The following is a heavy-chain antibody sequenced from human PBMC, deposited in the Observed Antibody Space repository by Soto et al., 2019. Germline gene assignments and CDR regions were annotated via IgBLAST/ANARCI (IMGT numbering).Heavy chain of an antibody. CDR2: IRSKANSYAT. CDR1: GFTLSGSA. D-gene: IGHD4-4*01. V-gene: IGHV3-73*01. Sequence: GGSLRLSCAASGFTLSGSALHWVRQASGKGLEWVGRIRSKANSYATAYAASVNGRFTISRDDSKNTAYLQMNRLKTEDTALYYCTRPGYSNYDTDYWGQGTLVTVSS. J-gene: IGHJ4*02. CDR3: TRPGYSNYDTDY.